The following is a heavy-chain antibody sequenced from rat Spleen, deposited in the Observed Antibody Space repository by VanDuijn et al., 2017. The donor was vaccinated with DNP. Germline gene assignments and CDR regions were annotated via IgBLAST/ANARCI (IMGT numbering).Heavy chain of an antibody. Sequence: EVQLVESGGGLLQPGRSMKLSCAASGFSFSNYDMAWVRQAPKKGLEWVAIISYDGRSTYYRDSVKGRFTLSRDNAKRILYLQRDSLRSEDTATYYCARWNSGHFDYWGQGVMVPVSS. D-gene: IGHD4-3*01. CDR3: ARWNSGHFDY. CDR2: ISYDGRST. CDR1: GFSFSNYD. V-gene: IGHV5-7*01. J-gene: IGHJ2*01.